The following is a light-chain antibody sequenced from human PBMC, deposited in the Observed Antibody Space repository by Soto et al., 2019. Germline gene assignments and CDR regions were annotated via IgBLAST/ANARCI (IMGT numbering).Light chain of an antibody. J-gene: IGKJ5*01. CDR3: QQRSNWPSIT. CDR2: DAS. Sequence: GLSQSASTLSLSTGERATLSCRASQSVSSYLAWYQQKPGQAPRLLIYDASNRATGIPARFSGSGSGTDFTLTINSLEPEDFAVYYCQQRSNWPSITFAQRTRLAIK. CDR1: QSVSSY. V-gene: IGKV3-11*01.